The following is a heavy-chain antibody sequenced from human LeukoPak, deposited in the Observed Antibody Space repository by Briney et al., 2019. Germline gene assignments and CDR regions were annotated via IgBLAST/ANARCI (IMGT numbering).Heavy chain of an antibody. J-gene: IGHJ6*02. Sequence: ASVKVSRKASGYTLTGYYIHWVRQAPGQGLEWMGWINPNSGGTNYAQKFQGRVTMTRDTSISTAYMELSRLRTDDTARYYRARTKGSGWSGGCYYGMYVWGQGTTVTVSS. CDR1: GYTLTGYY. V-gene: IGHV1-2*02. CDR3: ARTKGSGWSGGCYYGMYV. D-gene: IGHD6-19*01. CDR2: INPNSGGT.